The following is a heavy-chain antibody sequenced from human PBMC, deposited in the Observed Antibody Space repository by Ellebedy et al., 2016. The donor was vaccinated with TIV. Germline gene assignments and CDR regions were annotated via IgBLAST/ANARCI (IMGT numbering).Heavy chain of an antibody. J-gene: IGHJ5*02. CDR2: INPNSGGI. V-gene: IGHV1-2*02. Sequence: ASVKVSCKASGYTFTDFFIHWVRQAPGQGLEWMGCINPNSGGIYSAQKFQGRVTMTRDTSISTAYMELTRLTSDDTAVYSCARDRIPAAGTGSLSLINWFDPWGQGTLVIVSS. CDR1: GYTFTDFF. CDR3: ARDRIPAAGTGSLSLINWFDP. D-gene: IGHD6-13*01.